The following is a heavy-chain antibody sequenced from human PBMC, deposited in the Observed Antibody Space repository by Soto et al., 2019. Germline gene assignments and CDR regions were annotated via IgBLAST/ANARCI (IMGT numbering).Heavy chain of an antibody. Sequence: SGPTLVNPTQTLTLTCSFSGFSLTTSGMCVGWIRQPPGKALEWLALIDWDDGEFYSPSLKTRLTISKDTSKNQVVLTMTNMDPVDTATYFCARITRGDYFWFDPWGPGTLVTVSS. CDR1: GFSLTTSGMC. V-gene: IGHV2-70*01. CDR3: ARITRGDYFWFDP. CDR2: IDWDDGE. D-gene: IGHD4-17*01. J-gene: IGHJ5*02.